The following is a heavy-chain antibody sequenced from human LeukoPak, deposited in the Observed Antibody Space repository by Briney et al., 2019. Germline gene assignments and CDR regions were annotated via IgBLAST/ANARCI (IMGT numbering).Heavy chain of an antibody. CDR3: ARDEITMVRGVPYYYYGMDV. J-gene: IGHJ6*02. D-gene: IGHD3-10*01. CDR2: ISSSSTI. Sequence: GGSLRLSCAASGFTFSSYSMNWVRRAPGKGLEWVSYISSSSTIYYADSVKGRFTISRDNAKNSLYLQMNSLRAEDTAVYYCARDEITMVRGVPYYYYGMDVWGQGTTVTVSS. CDR1: GFTFSSYS. V-gene: IGHV3-48*01.